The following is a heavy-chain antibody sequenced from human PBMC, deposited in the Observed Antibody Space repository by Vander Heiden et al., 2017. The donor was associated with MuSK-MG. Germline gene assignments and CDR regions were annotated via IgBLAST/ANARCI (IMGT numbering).Heavy chain of an antibody. D-gene: IGHD2-2*03. V-gene: IGHV4-31*03. J-gene: IGHJ6*03. CDR3: ARATRGYCSSTSCPITKYYYYYYYMDV. CDR1: GGSISSGGYY. CDR2: IYYSGST. Sequence: QVQLQESGPGLVKPSQTLSLTCTVSGGSISSGGYYWSWIRQHPGKGLEWIGYIYYSGSTYYNPSLKSRVTISVDTSKNQFSLKLSSVTAADTAVYYCARATRGYCSSTSCPITKYYYYYYYMDVWGKGTTVTVSS.